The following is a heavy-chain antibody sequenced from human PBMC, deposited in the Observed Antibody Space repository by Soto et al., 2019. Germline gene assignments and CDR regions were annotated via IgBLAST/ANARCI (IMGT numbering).Heavy chain of an antibody. D-gene: IGHD2-15*01. CDR3: AHSQDLGYCSGGSCPSLFDY. V-gene: IGHV2-5*02. Sequence: SGPTLVNPTQTLTLTCTFSGFSLSTSGVGVGWIRQPPGKALEWLALIYWDDDKRYSPSLKSRLTITKDTSKNQVVLTMTNMDPVDTATYYCAHSQDLGYCSGGSCPSLFDYWGQGTLVTVS. CDR1: GFSLSTSGVG. J-gene: IGHJ4*02. CDR2: IYWDDDK.